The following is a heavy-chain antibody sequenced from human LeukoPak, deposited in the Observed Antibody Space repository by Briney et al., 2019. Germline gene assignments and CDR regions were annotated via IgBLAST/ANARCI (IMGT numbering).Heavy chain of an antibody. Sequence: GGSLRLSCAASGFTFSSYAMHWVRQAPGKGLEWVAVISYDGSNKYYADSVKGRFTISRDNSKNTLYLQMNSLRAEDTAVYYCAKESYSSSWYSLDYWGQGTVVTVSS. D-gene: IGHD6-13*01. CDR1: GFTFSSYA. CDR3: AKESYSSSWYSLDY. CDR2: ISYDGSNK. J-gene: IGHJ4*02. V-gene: IGHV3-30-3*01.